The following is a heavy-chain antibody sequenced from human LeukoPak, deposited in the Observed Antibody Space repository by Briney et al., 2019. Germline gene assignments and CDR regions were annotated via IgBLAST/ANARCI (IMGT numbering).Heavy chain of an antibody. Sequence: GGSLRLSCAASGFTFDDYGMSWVRQAPGKGLEWVSGINWNGGSTGYADSVKGRFTISRDNAKNSLYLQMNSLRAEDTALYYXXXXDXFGYQLPTDYYYYXXMDVWGKGTTVTVSS. J-gene: IGHJ6*03. CDR2: INWNGGST. CDR1: GFTFDDYG. D-gene: IGHD2-2*01. CDR3: XXXDXFGYQLPTDYYYYXXMDV. V-gene: IGHV3-20*04.